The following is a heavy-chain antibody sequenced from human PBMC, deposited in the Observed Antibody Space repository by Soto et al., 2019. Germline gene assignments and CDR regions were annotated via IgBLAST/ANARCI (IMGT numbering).Heavy chain of an antibody. V-gene: IGHV3-30-3*01. CDR1: GFTFSSYA. CDR3: ARDPSSSPLYYFDY. D-gene: IGHD6-6*01. Sequence: PGGSLRLSCAASGFTFSSYAMHWVRQAPGKGLEWVAVISYDGSNKYYADSVKGRFTISRDNSKNTLYLQMNSLRAEDTAVYYCARDPSSSPLYYFDYWGQGALVTVSS. J-gene: IGHJ4*02. CDR2: ISYDGSNK.